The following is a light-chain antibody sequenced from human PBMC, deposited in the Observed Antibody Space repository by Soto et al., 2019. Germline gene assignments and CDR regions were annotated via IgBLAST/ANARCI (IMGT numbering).Light chain of an antibody. V-gene: IGKV3-11*01. Sequence: EIVLTQSPATLSLSPGERATRSCRASQSVSSYLAWYQQKPGQAPRLLIYDASNRATGIPARFSGSGSGTAFTLTISSLEPEDFAVYYGHSGSSFGPGTKVDIK. CDR1: QSVSSY. CDR3: HSGSS. J-gene: IGKJ3*01. CDR2: DAS.